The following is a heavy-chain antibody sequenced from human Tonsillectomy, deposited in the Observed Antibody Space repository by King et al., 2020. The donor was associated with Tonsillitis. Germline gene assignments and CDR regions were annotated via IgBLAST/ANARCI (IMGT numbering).Heavy chain of an antibody. CDR2: IRYDGSNK. J-gene: IGHJ4*02. CDR1: GFTFSSYG. D-gene: IGHD3-16*01. Sequence: VQLVESGGGVVQPGGSLRLSCAASGFTFSSYGMHWVRQAPGKGLEWVAFIRYDGSNKYYADSVKGRFTISRDNSKNTLYLQLNSLRAEDTAVYYCAKDRWSRGTDYWGRLDYWGQGTLVTVSS. CDR3: AKDRWSRGTDYWGRLDY. V-gene: IGHV3-30*02.